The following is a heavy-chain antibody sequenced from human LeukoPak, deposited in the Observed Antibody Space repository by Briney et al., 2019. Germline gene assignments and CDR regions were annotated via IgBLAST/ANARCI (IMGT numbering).Heavy chain of an antibody. V-gene: IGHV3-74*01. CDR3: ALAPRGDYDLDY. Sequence: GGSLRLSCAASGFTFSSYWMHWVRQAPGKGLVWVSRINSDGSSTSYADSVKGRFTISRDNAKNTLYLQMNSLRAEDTAVYYCALAPRGDYDLDYWGQGTLVTVSS. D-gene: IGHD4-17*01. J-gene: IGHJ4*02. CDR2: INSDGSST. CDR1: GFTFSSYW.